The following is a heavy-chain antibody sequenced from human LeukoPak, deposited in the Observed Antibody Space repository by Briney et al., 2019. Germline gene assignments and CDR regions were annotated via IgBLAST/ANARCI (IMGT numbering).Heavy chain of an antibody. CDR1: GLTFSDYS. J-gene: IGHJ4*02. CDR2: ISAGGGST. V-gene: IGHV3-23*01. D-gene: IGHD6-13*01. CDR3: AKDAAGPEY. Sequence: QSGGSLRLSCVASGLTFSDYSMTWVRQAPGKGLFWVSGISAGGGSTYYADSVKGRFTISRDNSRNTLYLQMNSLRAEDTAVYYCAKDAAGPEYWGQGTLVTVSS.